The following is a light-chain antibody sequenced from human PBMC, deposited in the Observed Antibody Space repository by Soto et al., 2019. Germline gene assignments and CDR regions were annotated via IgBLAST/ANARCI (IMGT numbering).Light chain of an antibody. CDR1: NSNVGSNT. CDR2: SNT. CDR3: AAWDDSLKGVV. V-gene: IGLV1-44*01. Sequence: QAVVTQPPSASRTPGQRVAISCSGSNSNVGSNTVSWYQQLPGTAPKLLLYSNTQRPSGVPGRFSGSESGTSASLAISGLQSEDEADYYCAAWDDSLKGVVFGGGTKLTVL. J-gene: IGLJ2*01.